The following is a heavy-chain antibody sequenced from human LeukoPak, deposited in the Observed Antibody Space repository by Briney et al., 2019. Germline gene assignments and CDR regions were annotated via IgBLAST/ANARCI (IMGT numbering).Heavy chain of an antibody. CDR2: IHKDGKNP. J-gene: IGHJ4*02. CDR1: GFTFSAYW. D-gene: IGHD3-10*01. CDR3: VREASGSDNYYSDF. V-gene: IGHV3-74*03. Sequence: GGSLRLSRAASGFTFSAYWMQWVRQAPGKGPVWVSRIHKDGKNPKYADSVEGRFTISRDNGRNTLYLQMNSLRVEDTGVYYCVREASGSDNYYSDFWGQGTPVTVSS.